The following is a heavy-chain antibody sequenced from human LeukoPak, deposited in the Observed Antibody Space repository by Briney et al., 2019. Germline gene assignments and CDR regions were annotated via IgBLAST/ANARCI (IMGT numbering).Heavy chain of an antibody. CDR2: IIPILGIA. Sequence: SVKVSCKASGGTFSSYAISWVRQAPGQGLEWMGRIIPILGIANYAQKFQGRVRITADKSTSTAYMELSSLRSEHTAVYYCARANLGYCSSTSCYSNYYYYGMDVWGQGTTVTVSS. CDR1: GGTFSSYA. CDR3: ARANLGYCSSTSCYSNYYYYGMDV. V-gene: IGHV1-69*04. J-gene: IGHJ6*02. D-gene: IGHD2-2*02.